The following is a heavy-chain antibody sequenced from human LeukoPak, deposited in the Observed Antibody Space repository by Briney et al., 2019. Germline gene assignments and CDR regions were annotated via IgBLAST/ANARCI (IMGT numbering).Heavy chain of an antibody. D-gene: IGHD2-21*02. CDR3: ARATIVVVTAMDY. Sequence: GGSLRLSCAASGFTFSSYGMHWVRQAPGKGLEWVAVIWYDGSNKYYADSVKGRFTISRDNSKNTLYLQMNSLRAEDTAVYYCARATIVVVTAMDYWGQGTLVTVSS. V-gene: IGHV3-33*01. CDR1: GFTFSSYG. J-gene: IGHJ4*02. CDR2: IWYDGSNK.